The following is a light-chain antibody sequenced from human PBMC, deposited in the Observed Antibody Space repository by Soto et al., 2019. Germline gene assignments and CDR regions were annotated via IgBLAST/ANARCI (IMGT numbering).Light chain of an antibody. CDR1: QGIANH. CDR3: RKYDSATLT. CDR2: AAS. V-gene: IGKV1-27*01. J-gene: IGKJ4*01. Sequence: DIQMTQSPSSLSASVGDRVTITCRPSQGIANHLAWYEQKPGKVPKLXIYAASPLQSGVPSLFSGSGSGTDFTLTISSLQPEDVATYYCRKYDSATLTFGGGTKVDI.